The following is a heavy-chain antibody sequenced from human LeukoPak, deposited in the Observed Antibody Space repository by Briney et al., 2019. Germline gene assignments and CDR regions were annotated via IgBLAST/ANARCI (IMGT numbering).Heavy chain of an antibody. CDR2: FDPEDGET. D-gene: IGHD4-23*01. J-gene: IGHJ3*02. Sequence: GASVKVSCKVSGYTLTELSMHWVRQAPGKGLEWMGGFDPEDGETIYAQKFQGRVTMTEDTSTDTAYMELSSLRSEDTAVYYCATDSYGGNSFDAFDIWGQGTMVTVSS. V-gene: IGHV1-24*01. CDR3: ATDSYGGNSFDAFDI. CDR1: GYTLTELS.